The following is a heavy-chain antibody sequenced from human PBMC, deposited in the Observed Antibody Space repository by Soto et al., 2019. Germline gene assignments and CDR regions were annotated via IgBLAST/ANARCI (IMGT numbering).Heavy chain of an antibody. V-gene: IGHV4-31*03. D-gene: IGHD6-13*01. CDR1: GGSISSGGYY. J-gene: IGHJ6*02. Sequence: SETLSLTCTVSGGSISSGGYYWSWIRQHPGKGLEWIGYIYYSGSTYYNPSLKSRVTISVDTSKNQFSLKLSSVTAADTAVYYCARAVAAAGPDYYGMDVWGQGTTVTVSS. CDR3: ARAVAAAGPDYYGMDV. CDR2: IYYSGST.